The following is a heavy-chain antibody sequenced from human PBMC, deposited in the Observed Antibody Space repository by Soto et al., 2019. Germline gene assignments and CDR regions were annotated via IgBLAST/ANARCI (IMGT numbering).Heavy chain of an antibody. Sequence: GGSLRLSCEASAFMFSDYWMTWVRQAPGKGLEWVANIKQDGSQKYYVDSVKGRFTISRDNAKKSLYLQMSSLRAEDTAVYYCARGEGAGLFGMDVWGQGTTVTVSS. CDR3: ARGEGAGLFGMDV. V-gene: IGHV3-7*03. J-gene: IGHJ6*02. D-gene: IGHD1-26*01. CDR2: IKQDGSQK. CDR1: AFMFSDYW.